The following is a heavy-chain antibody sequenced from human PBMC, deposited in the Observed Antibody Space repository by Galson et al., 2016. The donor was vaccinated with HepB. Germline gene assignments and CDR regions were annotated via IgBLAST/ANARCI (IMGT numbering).Heavy chain of an antibody. J-gene: IGHJ4*02. Sequence: SLRLSCAASGFTLSRFWMSWVRQAPGKGLELVANINQDGSQKNYVDSVEGRFTISRDYAKNSLYLQMSSLRAEDTAVYYCARQPTKSNEGYWGQGTLVSVSS. CDR3: ARQPTKSNEGY. CDR1: GFTLSRFW. CDR2: INQDGSQK. V-gene: IGHV3-7*03. D-gene: IGHD1-1*01.